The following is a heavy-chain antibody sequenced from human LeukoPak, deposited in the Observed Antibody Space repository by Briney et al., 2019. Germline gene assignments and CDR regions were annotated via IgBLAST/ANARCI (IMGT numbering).Heavy chain of an antibody. CDR1: GYTLTELS. CDR3: ARDPYDYVWGSYRPGPYYFDY. V-gene: IGHV1-24*01. D-gene: IGHD3-16*02. CDR2: FDPEDGET. J-gene: IGHJ4*02. Sequence: ASVKVSCKVSGYTLTELSMHWVRQAPGKGLEWMGGFDPEDGETIYAQKFQGRVTMTEDTSTDTAYMELSSLRSDDTAVYYCARDPYDYVWGSYRPGPYYFDYWGQGTLVTVSS.